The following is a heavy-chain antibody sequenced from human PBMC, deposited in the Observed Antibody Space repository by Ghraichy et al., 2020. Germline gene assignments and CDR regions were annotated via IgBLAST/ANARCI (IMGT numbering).Heavy chain of an antibody. CDR3: ARGGSGWPNWFDP. J-gene: IGHJ5*02. CDR2: IYYSGST. Sequence: SQTLSLTCTVSGGSISTYYWSWIRQPPGKGLEWIGYIYYSGSTNYNPSLKSRVTISVDTSKNQFSLKLSSITAADTAVYYCARGGSGWPNWFDPWGQGTLVTVSS. D-gene: IGHD6-19*01. CDR1: GGSISTYY. V-gene: IGHV4-59*01.